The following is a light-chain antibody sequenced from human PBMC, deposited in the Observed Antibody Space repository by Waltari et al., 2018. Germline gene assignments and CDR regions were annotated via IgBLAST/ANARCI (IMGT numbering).Light chain of an antibody. CDR2: AAS. CDR1: KTINNY. Sequence: DIQMTQSPSSLSASVGERVTITCRASKTINNYLNWYQQKPGKVPKLLIYAASSLQSGLPSRFSGSGSGTDFTLTISSLQPEDFATYYCQQSHITPYTFGQGTKVEIK. V-gene: IGKV1-39*01. CDR3: QQSHITPYT. J-gene: IGKJ2*01.